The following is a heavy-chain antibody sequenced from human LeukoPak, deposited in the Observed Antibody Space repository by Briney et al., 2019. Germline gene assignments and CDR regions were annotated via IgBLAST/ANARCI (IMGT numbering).Heavy chain of an antibody. J-gene: IGHJ4*02. CDR1: GFTFRNYA. Sequence: GGSLRLSCAASGFTFRNYAMSWVRQAPGEGLEWVSGISGSGGTTYYVDSVKGRFTISRDNSRNRLYLQMNSLRAEVTALYYCARGAGRTYYYDGSSYYPFDFWGQGTLVTVSS. CDR2: ISGSGGTT. V-gene: IGHV3-23*01. CDR3: ARGAGRTYYYDGSSYYPFDF. D-gene: IGHD3-22*01.